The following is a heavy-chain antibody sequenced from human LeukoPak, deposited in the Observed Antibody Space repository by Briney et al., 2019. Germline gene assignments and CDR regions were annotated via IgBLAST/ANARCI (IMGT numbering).Heavy chain of an antibody. D-gene: IGHD3-10*02. V-gene: IGHV3-48*03. CDR2: ISSSGSTI. Sequence: PGGSLRLSCLASGFSFSRYEMNWVRQAPGKGLEWVSYISSSGSTIYYADSVKGRFTISRDNAKNSLYLQMNSLRAEDTAVYYCAELGITMIGGVWGKGTTVTISS. CDR1: GFSFSRYE. J-gene: IGHJ6*04. CDR3: AELGITMIGGV.